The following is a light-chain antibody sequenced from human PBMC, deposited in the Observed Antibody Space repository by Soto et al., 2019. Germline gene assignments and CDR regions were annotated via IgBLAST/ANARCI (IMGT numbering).Light chain of an antibody. J-gene: IGLJ1*01. CDR2: EVS. Sequence: QPVLTQPPSASGSPGQSVTISCTGTSSDVGAYNFVSWYQQHPGKAPKLMIYEVSNRPSGVPDRFSGSKSGNTASLTVSGLQAEDEADYYCSSFAGISTVFGTGTKVTVL. V-gene: IGLV2-8*01. CDR3: SSFAGISTV. CDR1: SSDVGAYNF.